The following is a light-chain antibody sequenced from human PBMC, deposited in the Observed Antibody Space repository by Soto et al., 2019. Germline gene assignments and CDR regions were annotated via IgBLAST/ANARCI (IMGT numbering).Light chain of an antibody. V-gene: IGKV3D-15*01. CDR2: GAS. CDR3: QQYNNWPL. Sequence: EIVLRKLPPPLSFPQGKRATLPFRASQSVSSNLAWYQQKPGQAPRLLIYGASTRATGIPARFSGSGSGTEFTLTISSLQSEDFAVYYCQQYNNWPLFGGGTKVDIK. CDR1: QSVSSN. J-gene: IGKJ4*01.